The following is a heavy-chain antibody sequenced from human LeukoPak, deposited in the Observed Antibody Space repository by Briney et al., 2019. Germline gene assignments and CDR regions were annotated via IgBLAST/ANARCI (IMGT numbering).Heavy chain of an antibody. D-gene: IGHD3-16*01. CDR2: IYYSGST. CDR3: ARHSGNAWGEPEQMDY. CDR1: GGSISSYY. V-gene: IGHV4-59*08. Sequence: KTSETLSLTCTVSGGSISSYYWSWIRQPPGKGLEWIGYIYYSGSTNYNPSLKSRVTISVDTSKNQFSLKLSSVTAADTAVYYCARHSGNAWGEPEQMDYWGQGTLVTVSS. J-gene: IGHJ4*02.